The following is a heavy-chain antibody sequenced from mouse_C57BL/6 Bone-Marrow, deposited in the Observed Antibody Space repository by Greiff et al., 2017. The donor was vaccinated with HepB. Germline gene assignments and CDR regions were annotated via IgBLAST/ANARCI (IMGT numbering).Heavy chain of an antibody. D-gene: IGHD2-3*01. CDR2: IYPGDGDT. CDR3: AREGLLRGDYYAMDY. Sequence: VKLVESGAELVKPGASVKISCKASGYAFSSYWMNWVKQRPGKGLEWIGQIYPGDGDTNYNGKFKGKATLTADKSSSTAYMQLSSLTSEDSAVYFCAREGLLRGDYYAMDYWGQGTSVTVSS. V-gene: IGHV1-80*01. J-gene: IGHJ4*01. CDR1: GYAFSSYW.